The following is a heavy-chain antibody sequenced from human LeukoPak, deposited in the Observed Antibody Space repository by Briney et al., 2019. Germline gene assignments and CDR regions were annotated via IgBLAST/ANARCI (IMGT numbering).Heavy chain of an antibody. V-gene: IGHV1-46*01. J-gene: IGHJ6*02. CDR2: IDPSDGSP. CDR3: ARGCRVVPGVHNVGRTQYYNGMDV. Sequence: GASVKVSCTASGYTFTTYFVHWVRQAPGQGLEWMGIIDPSDGSPSHAQKFQGRVTMTRDTSTSTVYMELSSLRSEDTAVYFCARGCRVVPGVHNVGRTQYYNGMDVWGQGTTVTVSS. D-gene: IGHD2-2*01. CDR1: GYTFTTYF.